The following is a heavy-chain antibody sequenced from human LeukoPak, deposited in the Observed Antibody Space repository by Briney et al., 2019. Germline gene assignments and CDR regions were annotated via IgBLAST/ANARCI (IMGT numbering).Heavy chain of an antibody. CDR1: GFTFDDYT. Sequence: GGSLRLSCAASGFTFDDYTMYWIRQAPGKGLEWAANIKQDGSEKYYVDSVKGRFTISRDNAKNSLYLQMNSLRVEDTAVYYCARDGEAYCSGGSCSYFDYWGQGTLVTVSS. J-gene: IGHJ4*02. D-gene: IGHD2-15*01. CDR3: ARDGEAYCSGGSCSYFDY. V-gene: IGHV3-7*01. CDR2: IKQDGSEK.